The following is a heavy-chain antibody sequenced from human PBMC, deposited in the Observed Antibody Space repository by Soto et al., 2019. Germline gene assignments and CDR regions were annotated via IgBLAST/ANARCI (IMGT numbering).Heavy chain of an antibody. CDR3: ARDNGSGSYYPFDY. J-gene: IGHJ4*02. V-gene: IGHV1-3*01. Sequence: QVQLVQSGAAVKKTGASVKVSCKASGYTFITYAIHWVRQAPGQRLEWMGWINGGNGNTKYSQKFQGRVTITRDTTASTAYMELSSLRSEDTAVYYCARDNGSGSYYPFDYWGQGTLVTVSS. D-gene: IGHD3-10*01. CDR1: GYTFITYA. CDR2: INGGNGNT.